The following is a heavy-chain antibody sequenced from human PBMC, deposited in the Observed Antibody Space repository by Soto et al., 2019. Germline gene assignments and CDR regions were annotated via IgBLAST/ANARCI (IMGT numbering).Heavy chain of an antibody. D-gene: IGHD3-3*01. Sequence: QVQLVQSGAEVKKPGASVKVSCKASGYTFTSYDINWVRQATGQGLEWMGWMNPNSGNTGYAQKFHGRVTMTRNTSISTAYMELSSLRSEDTAVYYCARRPPSTYYDFWSGYPFDYWGQGTLVTVSS. CDR2: MNPNSGNT. J-gene: IGHJ4*02. CDR3: ARRPPSTYYDFWSGYPFDY. CDR1: GYTFTSYD. V-gene: IGHV1-8*01.